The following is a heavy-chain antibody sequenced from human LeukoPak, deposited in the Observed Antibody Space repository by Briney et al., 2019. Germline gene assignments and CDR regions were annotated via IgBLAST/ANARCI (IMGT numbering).Heavy chain of an antibody. J-gene: IGHJ4*02. D-gene: IGHD6-13*01. CDR3: AKDKQLVPSGGFDY. CDR2: IYSGGST. Sequence: PGGSLRLSCAASGFTVSSNYMSWVRQAPGKGLEWVSVIYSGGSTYYADSVKGRFTISRDNSKNTLYLQMNSLRAEDTAVYYCAKDKQLVPSGGFDYWGQGTLVTVSS. V-gene: IGHV3-66*01. CDR1: GFTVSSNY.